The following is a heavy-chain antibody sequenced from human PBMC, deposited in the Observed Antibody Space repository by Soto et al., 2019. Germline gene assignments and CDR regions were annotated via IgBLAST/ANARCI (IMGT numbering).Heavy chain of an antibody. CDR1: GFIFSDFY. J-gene: IGHJ3*02. CDR2: ISSSGHNI. D-gene: IGHD3-3*01. Sequence: GGSLRLSCAASGFIFSDFYMSWIRQAPGKGLEWVSCISSSGHNIYYADSVKGRFTISRDNAKNSLYLQMNSLRAEDTATYYCATDRVSGPVGAFDIWGQGTMVTVSS. CDR3: ATDRVSGPVGAFDI. V-gene: IGHV3-11*01.